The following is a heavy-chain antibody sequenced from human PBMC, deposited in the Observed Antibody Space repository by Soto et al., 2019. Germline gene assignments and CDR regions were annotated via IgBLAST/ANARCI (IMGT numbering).Heavy chain of an antibody. CDR1: GFAFSDNS. CDR3: ARQRGGREGDY. J-gene: IGHJ4*02. CDR2: ISSTSIYI. V-gene: IGHV3-21*01. Sequence: EVQLVESGGGLVKPGGSLRLSCAASGFAFSDNSMKWVRQAPGRGLEWVSSISSTSIYIFSADSVKGRFTISRDNAKNSLYLQRNSLRAEDTAIYYCARQRGGREGDYWGQGTLVIVSS. D-gene: IGHD1-26*01.